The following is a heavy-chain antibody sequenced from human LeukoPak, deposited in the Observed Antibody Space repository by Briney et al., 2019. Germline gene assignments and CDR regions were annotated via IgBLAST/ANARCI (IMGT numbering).Heavy chain of an antibody. V-gene: IGHV4-4*09. J-gene: IGHJ6*03. Sequence: PSETLSLTCTVSGGSISSYYWSWIRQPPGKGLEWIGYIYTSGSTNYNPSLKSRVTISVDTSKNQFSLKLSSVTAADTAVYYCARRAMGIAAAGRAGKNPPYYYYYYMDVWGKGTTVTVSS. CDR3: ARRAMGIAAAGRAGKNPPYYYYYYMDV. D-gene: IGHD6-13*01. CDR2: IYTSGST. CDR1: GGSISSYY.